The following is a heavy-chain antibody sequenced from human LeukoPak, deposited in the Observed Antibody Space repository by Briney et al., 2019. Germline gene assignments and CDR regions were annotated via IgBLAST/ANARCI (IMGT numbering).Heavy chain of an antibody. Sequence: PSETLSLTCTVSGDSVSRSSYYWGWFRQPPGKGLEWVGSIFYTGTTSYNASLKSRVTISIDLSRNQLSLEVNSVAAADTAVYYCVRMPPPGILAAGTIDCWGQGALVTVSS. D-gene: IGHD6-13*01. CDR2: IFYTGTT. J-gene: IGHJ4*02. CDR1: GDSVSRSSYY. V-gene: IGHV4-39*01. CDR3: VRMPPPGILAAGTIDC.